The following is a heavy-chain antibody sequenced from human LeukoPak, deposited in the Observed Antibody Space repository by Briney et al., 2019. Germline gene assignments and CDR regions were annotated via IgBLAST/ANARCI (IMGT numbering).Heavy chain of an antibody. D-gene: IGHD1-1*01. CDR3: ARSAGTWFDP. CDR1: GFTFSSYE. CDR2: ISSSGSTI. Sequence: PGRSLRLSCAASGFTFSSYEMNWVRQAPGEGLEWVSYISSSGSTIYYADSVKGRFTISRDNAKNSLYLQMNSLRVEDTAVYYCARSAGTWFDPWGQGTLVTVSS. V-gene: IGHV3-48*03. J-gene: IGHJ5*02.